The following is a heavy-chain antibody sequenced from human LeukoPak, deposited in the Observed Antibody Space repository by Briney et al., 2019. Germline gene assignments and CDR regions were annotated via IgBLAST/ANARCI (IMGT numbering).Heavy chain of an antibody. J-gene: IGHJ4*02. CDR3: ARENSGYLDY. D-gene: IGHD1-7*01. V-gene: IGHV3-21*01. CDR1: GFTFSSYG. Sequence: PGGSLRLSCAASGFTFSSYGLHWVRQAQGKGLEWVSSISSSSSYIYYADSMKGRFTISRDNAKNSLYLQMNSLRVDDTAVYYCARENSGYLDYWGQGTLVTVSS. CDR2: ISSSSSYI.